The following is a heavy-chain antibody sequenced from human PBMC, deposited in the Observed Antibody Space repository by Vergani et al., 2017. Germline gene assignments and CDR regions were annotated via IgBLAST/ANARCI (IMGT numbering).Heavy chain of an antibody. CDR3: VREDCSSTSCYGPDF. V-gene: IGHV3-48*01. Sequence: EVQLLESGGGLVQPGGSLRLTCAASGFTFSVYNMNWVRQAPGKGLEWLSYIPRSSSPIYYADSVKGRFTISRDNAKNSLYLQMNSLRAEDTAVYYCVREDCSSTSCYGPDFWGQGTLVTVSS. J-gene: IGHJ4*02. CDR2: IPRSSSPI. D-gene: IGHD2-2*01. CDR1: GFTFSVYN.